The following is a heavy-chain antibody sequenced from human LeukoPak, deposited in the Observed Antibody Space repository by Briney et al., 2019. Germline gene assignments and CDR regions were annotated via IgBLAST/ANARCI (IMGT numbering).Heavy chain of an antibody. D-gene: IGHD2-2*01. CDR1: GLTFSSYA. CDR2: ISGSGGST. J-gene: IGHJ4*02. Sequence: GGSLRLSCAASGLTFSSYAMSWVRQAPGKGLEWVSAISGSGGSTYYADSVKGRFTISRDNSKNTLYLQMNSLRAEDTAVYYCAAYCSSTSCLDYWGQGTLVTVSS. V-gene: IGHV3-23*01. CDR3: AAYCSSTSCLDY.